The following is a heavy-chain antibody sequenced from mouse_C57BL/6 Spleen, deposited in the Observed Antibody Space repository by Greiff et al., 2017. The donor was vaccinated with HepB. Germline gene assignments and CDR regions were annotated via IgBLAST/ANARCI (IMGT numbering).Heavy chain of an antibody. CDR3: ARFLYDYDGGLYAMDY. V-gene: IGHV1-9*01. CDR1: GYTFTGYW. CDR2: ILPGSGST. D-gene: IGHD2-4*01. J-gene: IGHJ4*01. Sequence: QVQLQQSGAELMKPGASVKLSCKATGYTFTGYWIEWVKQRPGHGLEWIGEILPGSGSTNYNEKFKGKATFTADTSSNTAYMQLSSLTTEDSAIYYCARFLYDYDGGLYAMDYWGQGTSVTVSS.